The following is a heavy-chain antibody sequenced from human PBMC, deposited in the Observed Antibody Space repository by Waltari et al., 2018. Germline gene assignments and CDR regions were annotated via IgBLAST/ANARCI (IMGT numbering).Heavy chain of an antibody. CDR2: LDPEDGQA. CDR1: GDTFTANS. Sequence: EVQLLQSGAEVKKPGTPVKISCTVSGDTFTANSLHWIQQAPGKGLQWMGLLDPEDGQAVYAEKFQGRVTMTADTSIHTAYMELTSLTSEDTAFYYCAAALGGGISASRPFHFWGQGTMITVSS. J-gene: IGHJ3*01. V-gene: IGHV1-69-2*01. D-gene: IGHD3-10*01. CDR3: AAALGGGISASRPFHF.